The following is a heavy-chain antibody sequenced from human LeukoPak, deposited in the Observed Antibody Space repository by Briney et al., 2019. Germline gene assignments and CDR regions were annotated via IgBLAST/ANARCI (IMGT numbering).Heavy chain of an antibody. CDR2: INHSGST. D-gene: IGHD6-13*01. J-gene: IGHJ3*02. Sequence: SSETLSLTCAVYGGSFSGYYWSWIRQPPGRGLEWIGEINHSGSTNYNPSLKSRVTISVDTSKNQFSLKLSSVTAADTAVYYCARQSGIAAAGDASDIWGQGTMVTVSS. CDR1: GGSFSGYY. CDR3: ARQSGIAAAGDASDI. V-gene: IGHV4-34*01.